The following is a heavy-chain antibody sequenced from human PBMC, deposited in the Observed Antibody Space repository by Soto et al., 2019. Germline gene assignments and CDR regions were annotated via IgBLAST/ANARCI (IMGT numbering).Heavy chain of an antibody. CDR3: AKKYGPGSSWYPIDY. CDR1: GFTFSSYA. Sequence: GGSLRLSCAASGFTFSSYAMSWVRQAPGKGLEWVSAISGSGGSTYYADSVKGRFTISRDNSKNTLYLQMNSLRAEDTAVYYCAKKYGPGSSWYPIDYWGQGTLVTVSS. CDR2: ISGSGGST. J-gene: IGHJ4*02. V-gene: IGHV3-23*01. D-gene: IGHD6-13*01.